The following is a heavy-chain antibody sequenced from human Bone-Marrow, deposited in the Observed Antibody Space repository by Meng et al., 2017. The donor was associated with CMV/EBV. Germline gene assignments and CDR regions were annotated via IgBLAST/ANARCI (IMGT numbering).Heavy chain of an antibody. Sequence: GESLKLSCAASGFTFSSYTMNWVRQAPGKGLEWVSYISNSGSAKYYADSLRGRFTISRDNAKNSLYLQMNSLRAEDTAVYYCARWTHEELNWFDPWGQGTLVTVSS. V-gene: IGHV3-48*04. CDR3: ARWTHEELNWFDP. D-gene: IGHD3-10*01. CDR1: GFTFSSYT. CDR2: ISNSGSAK. J-gene: IGHJ5*02.